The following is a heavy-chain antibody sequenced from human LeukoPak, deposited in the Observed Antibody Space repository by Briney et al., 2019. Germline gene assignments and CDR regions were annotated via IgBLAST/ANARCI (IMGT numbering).Heavy chain of an antibody. D-gene: IGHD3/OR15-3a*01. J-gene: IGHJ3*02. CDR1: GYTFTGYY. CDR2: INPNSGAT. Sequence: ASVKVPCKASGYTFTGYYIHWVRQAPGQGLEWLGWINPNSGATSYAQKFQGRVTMTRDTSISTAYVEVSRLRFDDTAVYFCARPSYGFWSGSLDIWGQGTVVTVSS. CDR3: ARPSYGFWSGSLDI. V-gene: IGHV1-2*02.